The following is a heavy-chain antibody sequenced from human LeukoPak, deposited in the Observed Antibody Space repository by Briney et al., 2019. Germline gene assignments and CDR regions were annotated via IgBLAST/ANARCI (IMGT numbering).Heavy chain of an antibody. Sequence: GASVKVSCKASGGTLSSYAISWVRQAPGQGLEWMGRIIPILGIAKYAQKFQGRVTITADKSTSTAYMELSSLRSEDTAEFYCARDTGGTSIKFVDYWGQGTLVTVSS. CDR1: GGTLSSYA. V-gene: IGHV1-69*04. J-gene: IGHJ4*02. CDR3: ARDTGGTSIKFVDY. D-gene: IGHD2-2*01. CDR2: IIPILGIA.